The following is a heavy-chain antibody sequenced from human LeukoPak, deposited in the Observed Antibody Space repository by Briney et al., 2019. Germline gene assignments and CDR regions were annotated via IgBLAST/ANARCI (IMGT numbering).Heavy chain of an antibody. CDR1: GFTFSSYG. J-gene: IGHJ4*02. CDR3: AKIGPIVGDVVYF. V-gene: IGHV3-30*02. CDR2: IRYDVTGQ. Sequence: GGSLRLSCAPSGFTFSSYGLHCVRQAPGKGLEWVAFIRYDVTGQYYADSVTGRFTISRDNSKSMLYLQMNSLRPEDTAMYYCAKIGPIVGDVVYFWGQGTLVTVSS. D-gene: IGHD1-26*01.